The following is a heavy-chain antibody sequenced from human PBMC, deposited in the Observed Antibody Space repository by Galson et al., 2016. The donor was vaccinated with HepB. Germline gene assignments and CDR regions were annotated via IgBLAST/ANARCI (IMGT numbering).Heavy chain of an antibody. D-gene: IGHD1-26*01. CDR1: GFSFSSYG. CDR3: AREGGTSGTYRYSFDY. J-gene: IGHJ4*02. Sequence: SLRLSCAASGFSFSSYGMHWVRQAPGKGLEWVAVVSSGGTTQYYADSVKGRFTISRDNSKSTLYLQMDSLRIDATAVYYCAREGGTSGTYRYSFDYWGQGTLVTVSS. CDR2: VSSGGTTQ. V-gene: IGHV3-30*03.